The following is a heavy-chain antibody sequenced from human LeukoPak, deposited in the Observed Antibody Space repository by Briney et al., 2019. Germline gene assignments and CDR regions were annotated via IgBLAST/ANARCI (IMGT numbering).Heavy chain of an antibody. CDR3: ARLGGSSWYFDAFDI. J-gene: IGHJ3*02. V-gene: IGHV4-4*09. CDR1: GGSISSYY. D-gene: IGHD6-13*01. CDR2: IYTSGST. Sequence: SETLSLTCTVSGGSISSYYWSWIRQPPGRGLEWIGYIYTSGSTNYNPSLKSRVTISVDTSKNQFSLKLSSVTAADTAVYYCARLGGSSWYFDAFDIWGQGTMVTVSS.